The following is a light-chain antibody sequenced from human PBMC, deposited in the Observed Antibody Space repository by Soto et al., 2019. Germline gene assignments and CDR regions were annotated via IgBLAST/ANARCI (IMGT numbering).Light chain of an antibody. CDR2: EVS. J-gene: IGLJ1*01. Sequence: QSALTQPRSVSGSPGQSVTIPCTGSSSDVGGYKFVSWYQQHPGKAPKLIIYEVSQRPSGVPDRFSASKSGDTASLTVSGLRAEDEADYYCSSYAGSNMGVFGSGTKVTVL. CDR1: SSDVGGYKF. V-gene: IGLV2-8*01. CDR3: SSYAGSNMGV.